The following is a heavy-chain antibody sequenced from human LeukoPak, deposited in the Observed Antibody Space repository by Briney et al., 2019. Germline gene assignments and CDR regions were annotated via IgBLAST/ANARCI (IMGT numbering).Heavy chain of an antibody. D-gene: IGHD3-10*01. CDR1: GFTFSSYA. CDR3: AKEFTLYYGSGSYYWGPLDY. Sequence: GGSLRLSCAASGFTFSSYAMSWVRQAPGKGLEWVSGITASSDRTWYADSVKGRFTISRDNSKNTLYLQMNSLRAEDTAVYYCAKEFTLYYGSGSYYWGPLDYWGQGTLVTVSS. V-gene: IGHV3-23*01. J-gene: IGHJ4*02. CDR2: ITASSDRT.